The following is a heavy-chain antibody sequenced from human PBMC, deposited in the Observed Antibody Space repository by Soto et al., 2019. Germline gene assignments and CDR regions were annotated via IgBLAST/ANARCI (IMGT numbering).Heavy chain of an antibody. CDR3: AKCCSGGSCYDY. CDR2: ISGSGGST. D-gene: IGHD2-15*01. CDR1: GFTFSSYA. Sequence: GGSLRLSCAASGFTFSSYAMSWVRQAPGKGLEWVPAISGSGGSTYYADSVKGRFTISRDNSKNTLYLQMNSLRAGDTAVYYCAKCCSGGSCYDYWGQGTLVTVSS. V-gene: IGHV3-23*01. J-gene: IGHJ4*02.